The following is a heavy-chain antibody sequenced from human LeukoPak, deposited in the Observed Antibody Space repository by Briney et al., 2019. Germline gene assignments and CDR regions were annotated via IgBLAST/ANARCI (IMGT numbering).Heavy chain of an antibody. Sequence: SETLSLICTVSGHSISSYYWSWIRQPPGKGLEWIGYIHYSGSTNYNTSLKSRVTISVDTSKNQLSLKLSSVTAADTAVYYCARKAPAFDYWGQGTLVTVSS. CDR2: IHYSGST. D-gene: IGHD2-2*01. CDR3: ARKAPAFDY. V-gene: IGHV4-59*01. CDR1: GHSISSYY. J-gene: IGHJ4*02.